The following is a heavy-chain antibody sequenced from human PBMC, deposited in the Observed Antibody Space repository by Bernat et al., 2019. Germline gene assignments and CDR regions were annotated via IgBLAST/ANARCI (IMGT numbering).Heavy chain of an antibody. Sequence: QVQLQQWGAGLLKPSETLSLTCAVYGGSFSGYYCSWIRQPPGKGLEWIGEINHSGSTNYNPSLKSRVTISVDTSKNQFSMKLSSVTASDTAVYYCARGVGAGPKDNWFDTWGQGTLVTVSS. J-gene: IGHJ5*02. CDR1: GGSFSGYY. CDR3: ARGVGAGPKDNWFDT. V-gene: IGHV4-34*01. D-gene: IGHD6-19*01. CDR2: INHSGST.